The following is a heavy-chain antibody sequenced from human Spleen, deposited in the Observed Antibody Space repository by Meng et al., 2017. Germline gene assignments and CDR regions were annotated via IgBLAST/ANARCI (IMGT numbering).Heavy chain of an antibody. CDR3: ARGPTTMAHDFDY. CDR1: GGSFSDYY. Sequence: GAWLVKPREALAFICVVPGGSFSDYYWSWIRQPPGKGLEWIGEINHSGSTNYNPSLESRATISVDTSQNNLSLKLSSVTAADSAVYYCARGPTTMAHDFDYWGQGTLVTVSS. V-gene: IGHV4-34*01. D-gene: IGHD4-11*01. J-gene: IGHJ4*02. CDR2: INHSGST.